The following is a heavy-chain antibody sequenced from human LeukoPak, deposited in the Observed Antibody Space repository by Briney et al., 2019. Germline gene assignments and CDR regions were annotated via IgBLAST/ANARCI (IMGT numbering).Heavy chain of an antibody. CDR3: ARGGYHEYFQH. CDR2: MNPNSGKT. D-gene: IGHD5-12*01. CDR1: GYTFTSYD. Sequence: ASVKVSCKASGYTFTSYDINWVRQATGQGPEWMGWMNPNSGKTGHAQKFQGRVTMTRDTSTSTVYMELSSLRSEDTAVYYCARGGYHEYFQHWGQGTLVTVSS. J-gene: IGHJ1*01. V-gene: IGHV1-8*02.